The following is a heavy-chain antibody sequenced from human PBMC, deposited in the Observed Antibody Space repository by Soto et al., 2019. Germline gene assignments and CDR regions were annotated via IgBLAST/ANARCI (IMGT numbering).Heavy chain of an antibody. V-gene: IGHV3-23*01. CDR2: ISGSGGST. Sequence: EVQLLESGGGLVQPGGSLRLSCAASGFTFSSYAMSWVRQAPGKGLELFSAISGSGGSTYYADSVKGRFTISRDNSKNTLYLQMNSLRAEDTAVYYCAKLKDSSGYYYFDYWGQGTLVTVSS. D-gene: IGHD3-22*01. CDR3: AKLKDSSGYYYFDY. CDR1: GFTFSSYA. J-gene: IGHJ4*02.